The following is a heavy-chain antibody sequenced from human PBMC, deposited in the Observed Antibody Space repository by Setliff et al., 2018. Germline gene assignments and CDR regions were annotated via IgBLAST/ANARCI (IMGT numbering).Heavy chain of an antibody. CDR1: GGSISSGEFY. Sequence: SETLSLTCTVSGGSISSGEFYWTWIRQPPGKGLEWIGYISYSGSFYYNASLKSRLTISRDTSKNQVSLKLNSVTATDTAVYYCARDLGHGGDSDYWGQGILVTVSS. J-gene: IGHJ4*02. V-gene: IGHV4-30-4*08. CDR2: ISYSGSF. D-gene: IGHD2-21*02. CDR3: ARDLGHGGDSDY.